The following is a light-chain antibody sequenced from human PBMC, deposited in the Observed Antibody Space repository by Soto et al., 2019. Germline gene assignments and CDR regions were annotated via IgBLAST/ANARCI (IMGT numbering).Light chain of an antibody. CDR2: DVS. CDR1: SSDVGTYNY. J-gene: IGLJ1*01. V-gene: IGLV2-11*01. CDR3: CSYAGSPRYV. Sequence: QSALTQPRSVSGSLGQSVTISCTGTSSDVGTYNYVSWYQQHPGKAPKVRIYDVSERPSGVPDRFSGSKSGNTASLTISGLQAEDEADYYCCSYAGSPRYVLGTGTKLTVL.